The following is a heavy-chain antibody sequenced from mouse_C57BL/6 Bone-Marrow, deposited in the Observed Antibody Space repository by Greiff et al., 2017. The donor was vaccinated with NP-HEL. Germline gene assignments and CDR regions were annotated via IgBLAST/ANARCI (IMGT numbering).Heavy chain of an antibody. D-gene: IGHD1-1*01. CDR1: GYAFSSYW. Sequence: QVQLQQSGAELVKPGASVKISCKASGYAFSSYWMNWVKQRPGKGLEWIGQIYPGDGDTNYNGKFKGKATLTADKSSSTADMQLSSLTSEDSAVYFCARYYYGSSYDYWGQGTTLTVSS. V-gene: IGHV1-80*01. CDR2: IYPGDGDT. CDR3: ARYYYGSSYDY. J-gene: IGHJ2*01.